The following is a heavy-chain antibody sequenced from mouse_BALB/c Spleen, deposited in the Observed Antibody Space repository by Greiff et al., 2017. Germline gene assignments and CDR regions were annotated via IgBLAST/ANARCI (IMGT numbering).Heavy chain of an antibody. CDR1: GFTFSSYA. J-gene: IGHJ1*01. CDR2: ISSGGST. CDR3: ASYGSSSYWYFDV. D-gene: IGHD1-1*01. Sequence: EVMLVESGGGLVKPGGSLKLSCAASGFTFSSYAMSWVRQTPEKRLEWVASISSGGSTYYPDSVKGRFTISRDNARNILYLQMSSLRSEDTAMYYCASYGSSSYWYFDVWGAGTTVTVSS. V-gene: IGHV5-6-5*01.